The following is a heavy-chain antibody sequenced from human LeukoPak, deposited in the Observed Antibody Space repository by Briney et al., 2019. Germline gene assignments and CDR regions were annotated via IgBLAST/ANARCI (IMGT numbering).Heavy chain of an antibody. CDR2: IKQDGSEQ. Sequence: PGGSLRLSCAASAFTFNNYWMNWVRQAPGKGLEWVAIIKQDGSEQYYVDSVRGRFTISRDNAKNSLYLQMNSLRAEDTAVYYCARHHFSTPPSATVTVGVDVWGRGTTVTVSS. D-gene: IGHD4-17*01. V-gene: IGHV3-7*03. J-gene: IGHJ6*04. CDR1: AFTFNNYW. CDR3: ARHHFSTPPSATVTVGVDV.